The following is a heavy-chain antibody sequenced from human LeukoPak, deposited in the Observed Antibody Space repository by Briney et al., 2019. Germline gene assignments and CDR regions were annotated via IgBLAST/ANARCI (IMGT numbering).Heavy chain of an antibody. CDR2: ISSNGGKT. J-gene: IGHJ4*02. D-gene: IGHD1-14*01. CDR1: GFTLITYG. CDR3: ARDYNNIRAPLFDS. Sequence: GGSLRLSCAASGFTLITYGMHWVRQAPGKGLEYVSAISSNGGKTYYANSVKGRFTISRDNSKNTLYLQMGSLRAEDMAVYYCARDYNNIRAPLFDSWGQGTLVTVSS. V-gene: IGHV3-64*01.